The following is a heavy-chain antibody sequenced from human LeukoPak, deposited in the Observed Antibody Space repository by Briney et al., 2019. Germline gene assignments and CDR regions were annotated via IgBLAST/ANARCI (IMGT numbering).Heavy chain of an antibody. Sequence: GXSLRLSCAASGFTFSSYGMHWVRQAPGKGLEWVAVTSYDGSNKYYADSVKGRFTISRDNSKNTLYLQMNSLRTEDTAVYSCARDKSSSSSFYHGVDVWGQGTTVTVSS. V-gene: IGHV3-30*03. J-gene: IGHJ6*02. CDR2: TSYDGSNK. CDR3: ARDKSSSSSFYHGVDV. D-gene: IGHD6-6*01. CDR1: GFTFSSYG.